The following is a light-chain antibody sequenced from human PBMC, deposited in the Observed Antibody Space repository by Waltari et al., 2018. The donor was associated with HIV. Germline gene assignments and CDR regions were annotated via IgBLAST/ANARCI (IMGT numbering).Light chain of an antibody. V-gene: IGLV3-25*03. CDR2: KDS. CDR3: QSADASDTFLWV. J-gene: IGLJ3*02. CDR1: GMSKQY. Sequence: SYELTPTPSVSVSPGQTARITCSAAGMSKQYPSRLQHRPGQAPVLVIYKDSARPSGIPERYSGSSSGTTVTLTISGVQAEDEADYYCQSADASDTFLWVFGGGTKVTVL.